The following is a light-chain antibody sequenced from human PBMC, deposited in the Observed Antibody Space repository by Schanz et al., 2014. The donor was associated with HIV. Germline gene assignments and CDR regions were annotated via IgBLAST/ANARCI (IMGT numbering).Light chain of an antibody. J-gene: IGKJ4*01. CDR3: QQYGSSPQT. Sequence: EIVMTQSPATLSVSPGERASLSCRASQSVSTNLAWYQQKPGQAPRLLIYGASSRATGIPDRFSGSGSGTDFTLTISRLEPEDFAVYYCQQYGSSPQTFGGGTKVEIK. V-gene: IGKV3-20*01. CDR2: GAS. CDR1: QSVSTN.